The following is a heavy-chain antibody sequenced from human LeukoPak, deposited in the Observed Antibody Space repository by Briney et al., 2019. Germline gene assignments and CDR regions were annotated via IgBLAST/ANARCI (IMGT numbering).Heavy chain of an antibody. J-gene: IGHJ4*02. CDR2: ISYDGSNK. CDR1: GFTFSSYG. CDR3: AKIEGPYYDYVWGSYRNFDY. Sequence: GGSLRLSCAASGFTFSSYGMHWVRQAPGKGLEWVAVISYDGSNKYYADSVKGRFTISRGNSKNTLYLQMNSLRAEDTAVYYCAKIEGPYYDYVWGSYRNFDYWGQGTLVTVSS. V-gene: IGHV3-30*18. D-gene: IGHD3-16*02.